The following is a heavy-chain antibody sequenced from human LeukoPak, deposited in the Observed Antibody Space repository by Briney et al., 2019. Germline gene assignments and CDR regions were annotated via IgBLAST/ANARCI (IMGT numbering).Heavy chain of an antibody. CDR1: GGSISSYY. V-gene: IGHV4-59*01. D-gene: IGHD6-19*01. CDR2: IYYSGST. CDR3: ARAFYEVGGWSTGTLFDP. J-gene: IGHJ5*02. Sequence: SETLSLTCTVSGGSISSYYWSWIRQPPGKGLEWIGYIYYSGSTNYNPSLKSRVTISVDTSKNQFSLKLSSVTAADTAVYYCARAFYEVGGWSTGTLFDPWGQGTLVTVSS.